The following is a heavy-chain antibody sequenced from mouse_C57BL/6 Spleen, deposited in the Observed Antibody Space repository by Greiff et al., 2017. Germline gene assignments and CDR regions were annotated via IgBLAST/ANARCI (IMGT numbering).Heavy chain of an antibody. J-gene: IGHJ4*01. V-gene: IGHV1-85*01. CDR3: ARRGDGYLYAMDY. CDR2: IYPRDGST. CDR1: GYTFTSYD. Sequence: VQLQQSGPELVKPGASVKLSCKASGYTFTSYDINWVKQRSGQGLEWIGWIYPRDGSTKYNEKFKGKATLTVDPSSSTAYMELHSLTSEASAVYFCARRGDGYLYAMDYWGQGTSVTVSS. D-gene: IGHD2-3*01.